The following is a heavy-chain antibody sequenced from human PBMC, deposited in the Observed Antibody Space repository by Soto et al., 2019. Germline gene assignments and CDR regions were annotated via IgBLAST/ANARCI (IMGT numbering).Heavy chain of an antibody. D-gene: IGHD1-1*01. CDR2: ISWNSGTK. CDR1: GFTFDDYA. Sequence: EVQLVESGGGLVQPGRSLRLSCAASGFTFDDYAMHWVRQAPGKGLEWVSGISWNSGTKGYADSVKGRFTISRDNAKNSLYLQMNSLRAEDTALYYCAKEIQLERRNFFDYWGLGTLVTVSS. CDR3: AKEIQLERRNFFDY. J-gene: IGHJ4*02. V-gene: IGHV3-9*01.